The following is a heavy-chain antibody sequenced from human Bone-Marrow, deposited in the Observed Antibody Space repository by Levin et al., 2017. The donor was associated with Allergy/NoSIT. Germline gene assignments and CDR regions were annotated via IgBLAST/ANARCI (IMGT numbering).Heavy chain of an antibody. D-gene: IGHD6-19*01. CDR3: ARDVYLGQWPPQYTMDV. CDR2: INWNSGTI. V-gene: IGHV3-9*01. J-gene: IGHJ6*02. Sequence: GGSLRLSCVASGFTFDDYAMHWVRQAPGKGLEWVSIINWNSGTIAYADSVKGRFTVSRDNAKNSLYLQMNSLRPEDTALYYCARDVYLGQWPPQYTMDVWGQGTTVTVS. CDR1: GFTFDDYA.